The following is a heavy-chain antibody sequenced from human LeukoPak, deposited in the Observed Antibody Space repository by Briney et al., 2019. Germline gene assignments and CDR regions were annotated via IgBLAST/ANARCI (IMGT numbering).Heavy chain of an antibody. CDR2: IYYSGST. CDR3: ARAGVVVPAPNFDY. Sequence: SETLSLTCTVSGGSISSYYWSWIRQPPGKGLELIGYIYYSGSTNYNPSLKSRVTISVDTSKNQFSLKLSSVTAADTAVYYCARAGVVVPAPNFDYWGQGTLVTVSS. D-gene: IGHD2-2*01. J-gene: IGHJ4*02. V-gene: IGHV4-59*01. CDR1: GGSISSYY.